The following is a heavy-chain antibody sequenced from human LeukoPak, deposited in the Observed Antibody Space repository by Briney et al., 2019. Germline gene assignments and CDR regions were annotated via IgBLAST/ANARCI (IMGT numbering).Heavy chain of an antibody. CDR3: ATNQHCSSTSCYTDFDY. CDR1: AFTSSNYG. D-gene: IGHD2-2*02. CDR2: IRYDETKK. V-gene: IGHV3-30*02. J-gene: IGHJ4*02. Sequence: GGSLRLSCAASAFTSSNYGIHWVRQAPGKGLEWVAFIRYDETKKYCADSVEGRFTISRDNSKNTLYLQMNSLRAEDTAVYYCATNQHCSSTSCYTDFDYWGQGTLVTVSS.